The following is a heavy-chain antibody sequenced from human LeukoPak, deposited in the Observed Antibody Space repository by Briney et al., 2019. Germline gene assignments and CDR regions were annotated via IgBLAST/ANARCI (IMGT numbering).Heavy chain of an antibody. V-gene: IGHV3-21*01. CDR3: ARVSYWFDP. J-gene: IGHJ5*02. CDR2: ISSDSSHI. Sequence: GGSLRLSCAASGFTFSSYAMNWVRQAPGKGLEWVSSISSDSSHINYADSVKGRFTISRDNAKNSLYLQMNSLRAVDTAVYYCARVSYWFDPWGQGTLVTVSS. CDR1: GFTFSSYA.